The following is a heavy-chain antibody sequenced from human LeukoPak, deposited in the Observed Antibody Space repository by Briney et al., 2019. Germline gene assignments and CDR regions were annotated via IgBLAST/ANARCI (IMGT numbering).Heavy chain of an antibody. CDR1: GFTFSDYK. J-gene: IGHJ4*02. V-gene: IGHV3-48*03. Sequence: GGSLRVSCAGSGFTFSDYKINWVRQAPGKGLEWVSYITGSGGIIYYADSVKGRFTISRDNTKNTLSLQMNSLRVEDTAIYYCENRRDSSGQGTLVTVSS. CDR2: ITGSGGII. CDR3: ENRRDS.